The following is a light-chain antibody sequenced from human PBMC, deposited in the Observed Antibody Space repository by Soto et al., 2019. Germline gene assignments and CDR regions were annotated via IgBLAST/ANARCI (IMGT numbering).Light chain of an antibody. Sequence: EIVMTQSPVTVSVSTGENATLSCSPSQSVSSNLAWYQQKPGQAPRLRIYGASTRATGIPARFSGSWSGTEFTLTISSLQSEDFAVYYCQQYNNWTRTFGQGTKVDIK. CDR2: GAS. CDR1: QSVSSN. CDR3: QQYNNWTRT. V-gene: IGKV3-15*01. J-gene: IGKJ1*01.